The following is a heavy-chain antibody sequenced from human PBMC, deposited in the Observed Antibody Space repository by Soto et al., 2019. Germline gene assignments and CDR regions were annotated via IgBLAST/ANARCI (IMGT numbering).Heavy chain of an antibody. CDR2: IIPIFGTA. D-gene: IGHD5-18*01. V-gene: IGHV1-69*13. CDR3: ARHWEVDTANYAFDI. J-gene: IGHJ3*02. CDR1: GGTFSSYA. Sequence: SVKVSCKASGGTFSSYAISWVRQAPGQGLEWMGGIIPIFGTANYAQKFQGRVTITADESTSTAYMELSSLRSEDTAVYYCARHWEVDTANYAFDIWGPGTMVTVSS.